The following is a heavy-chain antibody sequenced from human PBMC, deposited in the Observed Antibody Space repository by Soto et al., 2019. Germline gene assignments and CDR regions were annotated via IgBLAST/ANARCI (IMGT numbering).Heavy chain of an antibody. D-gene: IGHD1-26*01. CDR3: ARRGEVGATRRTNEFDY. J-gene: IGHJ4*02. CDR1: GGSISSSSYY. Sequence: SETLSLTCTVSGGSISSSSYYWGWIRQPPGKGLEWIGSIYYSGSTYYNPSLKSRVTISVDTSKNQFSLKLSSVTAADTAVYYCARRGEVGATRRTNEFDYWGQGTLVTVSS. V-gene: IGHV4-39*01. CDR2: IYYSGST.